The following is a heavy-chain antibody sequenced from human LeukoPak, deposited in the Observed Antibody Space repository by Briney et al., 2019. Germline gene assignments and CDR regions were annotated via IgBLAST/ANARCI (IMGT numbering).Heavy chain of an antibody. J-gene: IGHJ5*02. V-gene: IGHV3-15*01. CDR3: TTSLLWFGEFSS. D-gene: IGHD3-10*01. CDR2: IKRKTDGGTT. Sequence: GGSLRLSCAASGFTFSSYGMHWVRQAPGKGLEWVGRIKRKTDGGTTDYAAPVKGRFTISRDDSKNTLYLQMNSLKTEDTAVYYCTTSLLWFGEFSSWGQGTLVTVSS. CDR1: GFTFSSYG.